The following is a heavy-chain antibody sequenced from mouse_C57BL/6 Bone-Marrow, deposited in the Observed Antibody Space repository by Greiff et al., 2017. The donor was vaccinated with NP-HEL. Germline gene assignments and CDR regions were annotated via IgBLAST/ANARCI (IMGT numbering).Heavy chain of an antibody. CDR3: ASGMVTTGFAY. D-gene: IGHD2-2*01. J-gene: IGHJ3*01. CDR2: IWSGGST. V-gene: IGHV2-2*01. CDR1: GFSLTSYG. Sequence: QVQLQQSGPGLVQPSQSLSITCTVSGFSLTSYGVHWVRQSPGKGLEWLGVIWSGGSTDYNAAFISRLSISKDNSKSQVFFKMNSLQAEDTAIYYCASGMVTTGFAYWGQGTLVTVSA.